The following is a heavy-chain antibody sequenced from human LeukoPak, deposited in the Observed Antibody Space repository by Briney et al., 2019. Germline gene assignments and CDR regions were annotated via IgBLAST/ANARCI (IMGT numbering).Heavy chain of an antibody. CDR1: GFTFSSYE. CDR2: ISSSSSTI. Sequence: GGSLRLSCAASGFTFSSYEMNWVRQAPGKGLEWVSYISSSSSTIYYADSVKGRFTISRDNAKNSLYLQMNSLRAEDTAVYYCAREFNGGNGLYYYYYMDVWGKGTTVTVS. J-gene: IGHJ6*03. CDR3: AREFNGGNGLYYYYYMDV. D-gene: IGHD4-23*01. V-gene: IGHV3-48*01.